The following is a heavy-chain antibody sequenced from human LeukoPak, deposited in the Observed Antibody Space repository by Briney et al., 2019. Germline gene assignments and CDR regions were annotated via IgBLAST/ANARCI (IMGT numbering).Heavy chain of an antibody. D-gene: IGHD6-19*01. Sequence: PGRSLRLSCAASGFTFSSYAMHWVRQAPGKGLEWVAVISYDGSNKYYADSVKGRFTISRDNSKNTLYLQMNSLRAEDTAVYYCARDLGRAVAGLWGQGTLVTVSS. CDR3: ARDLGRAVAGL. CDR1: GFTFSSYA. CDR2: ISYDGSNK. V-gene: IGHV3-30-3*01. J-gene: IGHJ4*02.